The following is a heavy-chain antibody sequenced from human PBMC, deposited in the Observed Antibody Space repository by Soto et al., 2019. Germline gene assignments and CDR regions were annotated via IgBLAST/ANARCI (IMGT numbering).Heavy chain of an antibody. J-gene: IGHJ4*02. V-gene: IGHV1-18*01. Sequence: QVQLVQSGAEVKKSGASVKVSCKASGYTFTSYGINWVRQAPGQGLEWMGWISANNGNTHYAQKLQGRVTMTTDTSTSTAYMELRSLRSDDTAVYYCARVQSGYDFAYWGQETLVTVSS. CDR2: ISANNGNT. CDR3: ARVQSGYDFAY. D-gene: IGHD5-12*01. CDR1: GYTFTSYG.